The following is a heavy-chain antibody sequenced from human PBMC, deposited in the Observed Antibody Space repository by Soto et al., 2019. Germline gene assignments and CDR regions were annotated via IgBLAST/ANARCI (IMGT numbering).Heavy chain of an antibody. J-gene: IGHJ5*02. V-gene: IGHV4-39*01. D-gene: IGHD1-26*01. CDR2: IYYSGST. CDR3: ATQEVGGSYVYTFDP. Sequence: QLQLQESGPGLVKPSETLSLTCTVSGGSISSSNYYWGWIRQPPGKGLEWIGSIYYSGSTYYNPAPKSRGTISVDTSKNQFALKLSSVTAADTAVYYCATQEVGGSYVYTFDPWGQGTLVTVSS. CDR1: GGSISSSNYY.